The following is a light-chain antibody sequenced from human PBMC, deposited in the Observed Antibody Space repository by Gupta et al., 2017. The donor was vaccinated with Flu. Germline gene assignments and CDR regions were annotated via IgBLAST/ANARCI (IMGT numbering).Light chain of an antibody. V-gene: IGLV1-40*01. J-gene: IGLJ2*01. CDR3: QSYDSSLSGPYVV. Sequence: QSVLTQPPSVSGAPGQRVTISCTGSSSNLGAGFDVNWYQNFPGAATKLLIYGNNNRPSGVPDRFSGSKSGTSASLAIAGLQGEDEADYYCQSYDSSLSGPYVVFGGGTKLTVL. CDR1: SSNLGAGFD. CDR2: GNN.